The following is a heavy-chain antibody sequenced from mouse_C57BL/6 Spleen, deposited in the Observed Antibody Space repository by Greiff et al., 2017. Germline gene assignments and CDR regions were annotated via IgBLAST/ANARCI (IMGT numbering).Heavy chain of an antibody. CDR3: ARRGSIYFDY. CDR1: GYTFTSYW. V-gene: IGHV1-61*01. Sequence: QVQLQQPGAELVRPGSSVKLSCKASGYTFTSYWMDWVKQRPGQGLEWIGNIYPSDSETHYNQKFKDKATLTVDKSSSTAYMQLSSLTSEDSAVYYCARRGSIYFDYWGQGTTLTVSS. D-gene: IGHD2-10*02. CDR2: IYPSDSET. J-gene: IGHJ2*01.